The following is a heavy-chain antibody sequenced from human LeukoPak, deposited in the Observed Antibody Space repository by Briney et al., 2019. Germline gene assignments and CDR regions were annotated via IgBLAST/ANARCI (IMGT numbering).Heavy chain of an antibody. J-gene: IGHJ4*02. V-gene: IGHV3-21*01. CDR3: ARELTGRDGYNR. CDR1: GFTFSSYS. CDR2: ISSSSSYI. Sequence: GGSLRLSCAASGFTFSSYSMNWVRQAPGKGLEWVSSISSSSSYIYYADSVKGRFTISRDNAKNSLYLQMNSLRAEDTAVYYCARELTGRDGYNRWGQGTLVTVSS. D-gene: IGHD5-24*01.